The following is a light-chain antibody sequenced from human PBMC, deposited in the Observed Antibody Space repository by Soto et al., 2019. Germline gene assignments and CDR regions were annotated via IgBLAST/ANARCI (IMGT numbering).Light chain of an antibody. V-gene: IGKV1-5*03. Sequence: DIQMTQSPSTLSGSVGDRVTITCRASQTISSWLAWYQQKPGKAPKLLLYKASTLKSGVPSRFSGSRSGTEFTLTISSLQPDAFATYYGQHYNSYSDAFGQGTKVEL. J-gene: IGKJ1*01. CDR3: QHYNSYSDA. CDR2: KAS. CDR1: QTISSW.